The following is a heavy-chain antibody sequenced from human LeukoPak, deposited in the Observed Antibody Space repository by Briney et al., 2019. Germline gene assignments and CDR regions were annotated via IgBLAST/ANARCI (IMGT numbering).Heavy chain of an antibody. V-gene: IGHV4-34*01. CDR3: ARVRCSGGSCYSYYYYYGMDV. D-gene: IGHD2-15*01. J-gene: IGHJ6*04. CDR2: INHSGST. Sequence: SETLSLTCAVYGGSFSGYYWSWIRQPPGKGLEWSGEINHSGSTNYNPSLKSRVTISVDTSKNQFSLKLSSVTAADTAVYYCARVRCSGGSCYSYYYYYGMDVWGKGTTVTVSS. CDR1: GGSFSGYY.